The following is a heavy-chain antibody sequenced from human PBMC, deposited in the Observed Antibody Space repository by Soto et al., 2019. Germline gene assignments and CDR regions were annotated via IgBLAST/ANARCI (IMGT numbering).Heavy chain of an antibody. CDR1: GGSISSSNYY. V-gene: IGHV4-39*01. Sequence: SETLSLTCTVSGGSISSSNYYGGGIRLPPGKGLEWIGSVYYSGSTSYNSPLKSRVTISVDMSKNQFSLRLSSVTAADTAVYYCASPTLGAFDIWGQGTMVTVSS. CDR2: VYYSGST. D-gene: IGHD3-16*01. J-gene: IGHJ3*02. CDR3: ASPTLGAFDI.